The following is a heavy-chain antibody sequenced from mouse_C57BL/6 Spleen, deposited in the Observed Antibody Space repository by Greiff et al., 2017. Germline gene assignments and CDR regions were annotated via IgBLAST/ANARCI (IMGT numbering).Heavy chain of an antibody. Sequence: QVQLQQPGAELVRPGSSVELSCKASGYTFTSYWMHWVKQRPIQGLEWIGNIDPSDSETHYNHKFKDKATLTVDKSSSTAYMQLSSLTSEDSAVYYCAKKRDGYGGYDFDYWGQGPTLTVSS. J-gene: IGHJ2*01. D-gene: IGHD2-2*01. CDR3: AKKRDGYGGYDFDY. V-gene: IGHV1-52*01. CDR2: IDPSDSET. CDR1: GYTFTSYW.